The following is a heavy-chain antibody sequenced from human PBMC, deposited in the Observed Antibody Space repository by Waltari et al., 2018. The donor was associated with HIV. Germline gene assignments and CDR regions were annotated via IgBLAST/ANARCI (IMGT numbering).Heavy chain of an antibody. CDR2: IYTSGST. CDR3: ASQKYYDYVWGSYRPFDY. CDR1: GGSISSYY. D-gene: IGHD3-16*02. J-gene: IGHJ4*02. V-gene: IGHV4-4*07. Sequence: QVQLQESGPGLVKPSETLSLTCTVSGGSISSYYWSWIRPPAGKGLEWIGRIYTSGSTNYHPYLNSGVTMSVDTSKNQCSLKLSSVAAADTAVYYCASQKYYDYVWGSYRPFDYWGQGTLVTVSS.